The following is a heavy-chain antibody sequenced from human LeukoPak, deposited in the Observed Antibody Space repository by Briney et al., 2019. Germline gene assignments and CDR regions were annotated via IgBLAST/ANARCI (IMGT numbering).Heavy chain of an antibody. CDR1: GFTFQRYS. CDR3: TKEILDGGTAFDS. J-gene: IGHJ4*02. D-gene: IGHD1-26*01. CDR2: VNGRGDIT. Sequence: PGGSLRLSCAASGFTFQRYSIHWVRQPAGKGLEWVSIVNGRGDITYYADSVKGRFTISRDNSKNSLYLQMNSLTTEDSALYYCTKEILDGGTAFDSWGQGTLVTVSS. V-gene: IGHV3-43*01.